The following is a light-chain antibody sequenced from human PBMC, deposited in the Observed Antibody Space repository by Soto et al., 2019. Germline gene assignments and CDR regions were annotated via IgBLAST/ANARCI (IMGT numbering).Light chain of an antibody. CDR3: LHSTHFPPA. CDR2: EVS. Sequence: DVVMTQTPLSSPVTLGQPASISCRSTQSLVHSNGKTYLSWLHPRPGQPPRFLISEVSNRFSGVPDRFSGSRAATDFTLNISRVAAADVGIYYCLHSTHFPPAFGPGTRVDI. V-gene: IGKV2-24*01. CDR1: QSLVHSNGKTY. J-gene: IGKJ1*01.